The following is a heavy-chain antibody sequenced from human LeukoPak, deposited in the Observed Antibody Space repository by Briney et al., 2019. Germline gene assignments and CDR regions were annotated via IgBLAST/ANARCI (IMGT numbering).Heavy chain of an antibody. J-gene: IGHJ3*02. V-gene: IGHV1-8*01. D-gene: IGHD3-22*01. Sequence: ASVKVSCKASGYTFTSYDINWVRQATGQGLEWMGWMNPNSGNTGYAQKFQGRVTMTRNTSISTAYMELSSLRSEDTAVYYCARASGSGYYSIPNDAFDIWGQGTMVTVSS. CDR2: MNPNSGNT. CDR3: ARASGSGYYSIPNDAFDI. CDR1: GYTFTSYD.